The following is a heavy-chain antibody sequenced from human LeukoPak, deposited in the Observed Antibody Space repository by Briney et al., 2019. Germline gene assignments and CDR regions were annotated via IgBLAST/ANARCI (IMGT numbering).Heavy chain of an antibody. D-gene: IGHD1-7*01. CDR3: VRVGNYREFDY. Sequence: PGGSLRLSCAASGFTFSKYALHWVRQAPGKGLEYFSSISSNGDATFYANSVKGRFTISRDNSKNTLYLQMGSLRAEDMAVYYCVRVGNYREFDYWGQGTLVTVSS. J-gene: IGHJ4*02. CDR2: ISSNGDAT. V-gene: IGHV3-64*01. CDR1: GFTFSKYA.